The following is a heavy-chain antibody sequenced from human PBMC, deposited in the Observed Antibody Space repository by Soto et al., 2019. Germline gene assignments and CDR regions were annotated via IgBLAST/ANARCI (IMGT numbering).Heavy chain of an antibody. J-gene: IGHJ6*04. CDR2: IIPIFGTA. Sequence: VASVKVSCKASGGTFSSYAISWVRQAPGQGLEWMGGIIPIFGTANYAQKFQGRVTITADESTSTAYMELSSLRSEDTAVYYCARGSLRFLDGRYGMDVWGKGTTVTVSS. D-gene: IGHD3-3*01. V-gene: IGHV1-69*13. CDR3: ARGSLRFLDGRYGMDV. CDR1: GGTFSSYA.